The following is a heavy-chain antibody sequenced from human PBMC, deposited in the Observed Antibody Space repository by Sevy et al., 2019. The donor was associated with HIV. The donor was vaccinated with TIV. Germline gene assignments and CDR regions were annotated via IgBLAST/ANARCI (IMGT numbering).Heavy chain of an antibody. D-gene: IGHD1-26*01. CDR1: GFTFSNYW. Sequence: GGSLRLSCTASGFTFSNYWMHWVRQAPGKGLVWVSHINTDGESIRYADSVKRRFTISRDNAKNTLYLQVNSLRAEDTAVYYCARGTRGTFGNWGQGTLVTVSS. CDR2: INTDGESI. J-gene: IGHJ4*02. CDR3: ARGTRGTFGN. V-gene: IGHV3-74*01.